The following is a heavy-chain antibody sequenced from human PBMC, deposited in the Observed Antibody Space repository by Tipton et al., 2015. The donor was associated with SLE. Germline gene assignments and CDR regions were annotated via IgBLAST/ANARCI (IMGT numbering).Heavy chain of an antibody. CDR2: IYYAGNT. Sequence: TLSLTCSVSGFSLTTPHAFWAWIRQPPGKGLEWIGSIYYAGNTYYSPSLKSRVTISVDSSKNQFSMRLSSVTAADTAVYYCAKQGGLGVTTLDYWGQGALVTVSS. J-gene: IGHJ4*02. D-gene: IGHD2-21*02. CDR1: GFSLTTPHAF. V-gene: IGHV4-39*01. CDR3: AKQGGLGVTTLDY.